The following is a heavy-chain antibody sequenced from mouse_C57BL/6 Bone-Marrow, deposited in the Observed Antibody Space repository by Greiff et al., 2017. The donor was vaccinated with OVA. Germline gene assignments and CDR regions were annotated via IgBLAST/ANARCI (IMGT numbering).Heavy chain of an antibody. CDR3: ATYGNSPFDY. CDR2: INPYNGGT. J-gene: IGHJ2*01. CDR1: GYTFTDYY. Sequence: SGPVLVKPGASVKMSCKASGYTFTDYYMNWVKQSHGKSLEWIGVINPYNGGTSYNQKFKGKATLTVDKSSSTAYMELNSLTSEDSAVYYCATYGNSPFDYWGQGTTLTVSS. V-gene: IGHV1-19*01. D-gene: IGHD2-1*01.